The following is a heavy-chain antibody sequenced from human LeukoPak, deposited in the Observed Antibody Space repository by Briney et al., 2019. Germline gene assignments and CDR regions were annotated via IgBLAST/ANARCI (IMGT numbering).Heavy chain of an antibody. V-gene: IGHV4-59*01. J-gene: IGHJ4*02. CDR2: IYYSGGT. D-gene: IGHD3-9*01. CDR1: GGSISSYY. CDR3: ASYDILTGFDY. Sequence: PSETLSLTCTVSGGSISSYYWSWIRQPPGKGLEWIGYIYYSGGTNYNPSLKSRVPISVDTSKYQFSLKLSSVTAADTAVYYCASYDILTGFDYWGQGTLVTVSS.